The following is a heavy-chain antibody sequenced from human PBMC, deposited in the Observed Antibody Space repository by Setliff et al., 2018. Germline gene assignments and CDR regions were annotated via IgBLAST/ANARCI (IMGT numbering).Heavy chain of an antibody. Sequence: ASVKVSCKASGYDFTGYNLHWVRQAPGQGLEWMGWINPKSGFTDYAQNLQGRVTMTIDTSTSTAYMELRSLRSDDTAVYYCARVPRLEWLLPTFDSWGQGTLVTVSS. CDR2: INPKSGFT. D-gene: IGHD3-3*01. CDR1: GYDFTGYN. V-gene: IGHV1-2*02. CDR3: ARVPRLEWLLPTFDS. J-gene: IGHJ4*02.